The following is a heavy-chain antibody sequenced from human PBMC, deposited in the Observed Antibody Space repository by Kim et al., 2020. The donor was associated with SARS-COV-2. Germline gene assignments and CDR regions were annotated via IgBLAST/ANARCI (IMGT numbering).Heavy chain of an antibody. Sequence: SVKVSCKASGGTFSSYAISWVRQTPGQGLEWMGGIIPIFGTANYAQKFQGRVTITADESTSTAYMELSSLRSEDTAVYYCVTSDYGDYSSSYYSYYGMDVWGQGTTVTVSS. D-gene: IGHD4-17*01. J-gene: IGHJ6*02. CDR2: IIPIFGTA. CDR1: GGTFSSYA. CDR3: VTSDYGDYSSSYYSYYGMDV. V-gene: IGHV1-69*13.